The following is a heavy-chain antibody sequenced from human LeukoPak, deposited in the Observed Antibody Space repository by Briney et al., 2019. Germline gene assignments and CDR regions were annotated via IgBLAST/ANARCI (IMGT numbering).Heavy chain of an antibody. Sequence: SETLSLTCTVSGGSISSYYWSWIRQPPGKGLEWIGYIYYSGSTNYNPSLKSRVTISVDTSKNQFSLKLSSVTAADTAVYYCARVSGSYGDWFDPWGQGTLVTVSS. CDR3: ARVSGSYGDWFDP. J-gene: IGHJ5*02. CDR2: IYYSGST. CDR1: GGSISSYY. D-gene: IGHD1-26*01. V-gene: IGHV4-59*08.